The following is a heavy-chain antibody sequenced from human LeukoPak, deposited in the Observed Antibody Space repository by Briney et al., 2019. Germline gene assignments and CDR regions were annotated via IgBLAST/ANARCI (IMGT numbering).Heavy chain of an antibody. J-gene: IGHJ4*02. Sequence: GGSLRLSCAASGFTFDDYTMHWVRQAPGKGLEWVSLISWDGGSTFYADSVKGRFTISRDNSKNTLYLQMNSLRAEDTAVYYCAKAEHYYYGSGSYRFDYWGQGTLVTVSS. CDR3: AKAEHYYYGSGSYRFDY. CDR1: GFTFDDYT. D-gene: IGHD3-10*01. V-gene: IGHV3-43*01. CDR2: ISWDGGST.